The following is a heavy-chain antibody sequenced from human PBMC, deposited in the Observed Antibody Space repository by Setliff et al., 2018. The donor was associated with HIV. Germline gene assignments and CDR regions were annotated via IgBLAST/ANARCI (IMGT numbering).Heavy chain of an antibody. CDR1: GDTFDSLS. Sequence: SVKVSCKASGDTFDSLSISWVRQAPGQGLEWMGRIIPIYGSTNYAQRFQGRVTITADKSTNTAYMELSSLKSEDTAIYYCARARFLEWLPDYWGQGTLVTVSS. D-gene: IGHD3-3*01. J-gene: IGHJ4*02. CDR2: IIPIYGST. V-gene: IGHV1-69*06. CDR3: ARARFLEWLPDY.